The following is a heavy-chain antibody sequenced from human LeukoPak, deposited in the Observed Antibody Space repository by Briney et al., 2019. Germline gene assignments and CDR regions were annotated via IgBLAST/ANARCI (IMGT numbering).Heavy chain of an antibody. V-gene: IGHV3-21*01. CDR1: GFTFSNYN. Sequence: GGSLRLSCAASGFTFSNYNMNWVRQAPGKGLEWVSCISTRSTYIYYADSVKGRFTISRDNAKNSLYLQMNSLRAEDTAVYYCAREAIAARTFDYWGQGTLVTVSS. J-gene: IGHJ4*02. CDR2: ISTRSTYI. CDR3: AREAIAARTFDY. D-gene: IGHD6-6*01.